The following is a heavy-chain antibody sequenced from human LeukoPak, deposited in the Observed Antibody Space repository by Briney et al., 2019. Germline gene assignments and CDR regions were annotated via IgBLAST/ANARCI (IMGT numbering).Heavy chain of an antibody. CDR2: ISAYNGNT. CDR1: GYTFTSYG. CDR3: ARDNPNYGDYPLDDAFDI. J-gene: IGHJ3*02. D-gene: IGHD4-17*01. V-gene: IGHV1-18*01. Sequence: ASVKVSCKASGYTFTSYGISWVRQAPGQGLEWMGWISAYNGNTNYAQKLQGRVTMTTDTSTSTAYMELRSLRSDDTAVYYCARDNPNYGDYPLDDAFDIWGQGTMVTVSS.